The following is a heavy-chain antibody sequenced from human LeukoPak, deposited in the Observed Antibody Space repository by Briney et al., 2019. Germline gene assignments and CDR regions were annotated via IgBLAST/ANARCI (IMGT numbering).Heavy chain of an antibody. CDR2: ISSSSSYI. V-gene: IGHV3-21*04. CDR3: ASTYSSSWYGAFDI. J-gene: IGHJ3*02. Sequence: GGSLRLSCAASGFTFSSYSMNWVRQAPGKGLEWVSSISSSSSYIYYADSVEGRFTISRDNAKNSLYLQMNSLRAEDTALYYCASTYSSSWYGAFDIWGQGTMVTVSS. D-gene: IGHD6-13*01. CDR1: GFTFSSYS.